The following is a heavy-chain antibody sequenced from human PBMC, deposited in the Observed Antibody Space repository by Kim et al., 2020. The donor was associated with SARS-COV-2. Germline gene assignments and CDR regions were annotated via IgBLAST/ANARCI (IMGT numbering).Heavy chain of an antibody. J-gene: IGHJ5*02. CDR1: GGSLSSYY. Sequence: SETLSLTCTVSGGSLSSYYWSWIRQSPGKGLEWIGYIHYSGRTNYNPSLESRVTISVDTSKNKFPLQLISVTAADTALYYCARDSAYYYDRWFDPWGQGTLVTVSS. CDR2: IHYSGRT. CDR3: ARDSAYYYDRWFDP. D-gene: IGHD3-22*01. V-gene: IGHV4-59*01.